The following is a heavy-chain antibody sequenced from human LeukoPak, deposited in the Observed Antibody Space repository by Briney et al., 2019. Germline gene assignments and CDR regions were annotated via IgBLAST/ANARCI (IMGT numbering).Heavy chain of an antibody. J-gene: IGHJ6*02. CDR3: ARRPKYYGSGSYYLYYYYGMDV. D-gene: IGHD3-10*01. CDR2: INHSGST. Sequence: SETLSLTCAVYGGSFSDYYWSWIRQPPGKGLEWIGEINHSGSTNYNPSLKSRVTISVDTSKNQFSLKLGSVTAADTAVYYCARRPKYYGSGSYYLYYYYGMDVWGQGTTVTVSS. V-gene: IGHV4-34*01. CDR1: GGSFSDYY.